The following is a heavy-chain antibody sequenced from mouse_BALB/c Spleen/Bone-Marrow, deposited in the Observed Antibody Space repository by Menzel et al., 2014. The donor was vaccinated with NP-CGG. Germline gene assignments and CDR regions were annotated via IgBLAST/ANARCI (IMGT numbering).Heavy chain of an antibody. Sequence: VQLKESGAELVKPGASVKLSCTASGFNIKDTYKHWVKQRPEQGLEWIGRIDPANGNTKYDPKFQGKATITADTSSNTAYLQLSSLTSEDTAVYYCANYYYGSSLFAYWGQGTLVTVSA. CDR2: IDPANGNT. J-gene: IGHJ3*01. V-gene: IGHV14-3*02. CDR1: GFNIKDTY. D-gene: IGHD1-1*01. CDR3: ANYYYGSSLFAY.